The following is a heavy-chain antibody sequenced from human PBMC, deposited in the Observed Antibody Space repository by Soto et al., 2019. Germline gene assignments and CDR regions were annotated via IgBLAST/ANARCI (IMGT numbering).Heavy chain of an antibody. D-gene: IGHD5-12*01. CDR3: ARVPSAMDSGYEKNWFDP. V-gene: IGHV1-69*01. J-gene: IGHJ5*02. CDR2: IIPIFGTA. Sequence: QVQLVQSGAEVKKPGSSVKVSRKASGGTFSSYAISWVRQAPGQGLEWMGGIIPIFGTANYAQKFQGRVTITADESTSTAYMELSSLRSEDTAVYYCARVPSAMDSGYEKNWFDPWGQGTLVTVSS. CDR1: GGTFSSYA.